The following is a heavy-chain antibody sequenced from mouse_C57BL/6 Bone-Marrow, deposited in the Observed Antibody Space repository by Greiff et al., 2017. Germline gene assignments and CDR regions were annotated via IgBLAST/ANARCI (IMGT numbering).Heavy chain of an antibody. CDR1: GYTFTSYW. J-gene: IGHJ1*03. D-gene: IGHD2-5*01. V-gene: IGHV1-52*01. CDR2: IDPSDSET. CDR3: ARTAYYSNLYWYFDV. Sequence: QVQLQQPGAELVRPGSSVKLSCKASGYTFTSYWMHWVKQRPIQGLEWIGNIDPSDSETHYNQKFKDKATLTVDKSSSTAYMQLSSLTSEDSAVYYCARTAYYSNLYWYFDVWGTGTKVTVSS.